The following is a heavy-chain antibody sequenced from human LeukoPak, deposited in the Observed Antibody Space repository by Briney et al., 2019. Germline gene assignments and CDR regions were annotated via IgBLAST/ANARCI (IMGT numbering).Heavy chain of an antibody. CDR2: IKGDGSEK. V-gene: IGHV3-7*02. Sequence: GGSLRLSCAASGFIFSNYWMGWVRQAPGKGLEWVANIKGDGSEKVYVDSVTGRFTISRDNAKKSLYLQMNTLRVEDTAVYYCARVRGSVTSYWYSDLWGRGTLLTVSS. CDR3: ARVRGSVTSYWYSDL. D-gene: IGHD4-17*01. CDR1: GFIFSNYW. J-gene: IGHJ2*01.